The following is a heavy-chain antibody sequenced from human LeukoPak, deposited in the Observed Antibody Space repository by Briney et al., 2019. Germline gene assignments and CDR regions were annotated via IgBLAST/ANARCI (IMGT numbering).Heavy chain of an antibody. Sequence: GGSLRLSCAASGFTFSSYSMNWVRQAPGKGLEWVSSISSSSSYIYYADSVKGRFTISRDNAQKSLYLQMNSLRAEDTAVYYCARGTNWSPLEFDYWGQGSLVTVSS. J-gene: IGHJ4*02. V-gene: IGHV3-21*04. D-gene: IGHD1-20*01. CDR3: ARGTNWSPLEFDY. CDR2: ISSSSSYI. CDR1: GFTFSSYS.